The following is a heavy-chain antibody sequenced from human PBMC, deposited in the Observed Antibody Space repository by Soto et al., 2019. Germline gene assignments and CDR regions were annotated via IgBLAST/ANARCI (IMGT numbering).Heavy chain of an antibody. CDR3: ARVRAVTVGVFDI. V-gene: IGHV4-4*02. Sequence: QVQLQETGPGLVKPSGTLSLACGVSGGSISSTDWWSWVRQPPGKGLEWIGEIYHSGRTNYNPSLKSRVTVSLDKSQNQFSLKLRSVTAADPAVYFCARVRAVTVGVFDIWGQGTMVTVSS. CDR1: GGSISSTDW. J-gene: IGHJ3*02. D-gene: IGHD2-21*02. CDR2: IYHSGRT.